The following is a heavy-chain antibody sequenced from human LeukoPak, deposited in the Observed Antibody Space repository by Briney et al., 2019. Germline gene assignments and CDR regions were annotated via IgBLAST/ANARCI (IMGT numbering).Heavy chain of an antibody. CDR2: FDPEDGET. D-gene: IGHD3-22*01. Sequence: ASVKVSCKVSGYTLTELSMHWVRQAPGKGLEWMGGFDPEDGETIYAQKFQGRVTITADESTSTAYMELSSLRSEDTAVYYCARGSDSSGTWFDPWGQGTLVTVSS. J-gene: IGHJ5*02. CDR3: ARGSDSSGTWFDP. CDR1: GYTLTELS. V-gene: IGHV1-24*01.